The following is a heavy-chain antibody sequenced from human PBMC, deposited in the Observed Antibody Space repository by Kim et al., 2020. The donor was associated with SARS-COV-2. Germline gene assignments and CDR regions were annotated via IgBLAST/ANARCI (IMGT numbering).Heavy chain of an antibody. CDR2: IKQDGSEK. CDR3: ASDPLQVCGSPVVLHYGIDV. D-gene: IGHD3-16*01. Sequence: GGSLRLSCAASGFTFSSYWMSWVRQAPGKGLEWVANIKQDGSEKYYVYSEKGRFTISRDNAKNSLYLQMNSLRAEDTAVYYCASDPLQVCGSPVVLHYGIDVWGQGTTVTVSS. CDR1: GFTFSSYW. V-gene: IGHV3-7*01. J-gene: IGHJ6*02.